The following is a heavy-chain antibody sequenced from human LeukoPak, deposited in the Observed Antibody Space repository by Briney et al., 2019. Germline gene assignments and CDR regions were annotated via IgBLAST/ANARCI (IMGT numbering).Heavy chain of an antibody. V-gene: IGHV3-53*01. CDR2: ITSDGST. J-gene: IGHJ4*02. CDR1: GFSVSNNY. D-gene: IGHD3-9*01. CDR3: ARVHFGWSLDD. Sequence: GGSLRLSCAVSGFSVSNNYMSWVRQAPGKGLEWVSAITSDGSTYYADSVKGRFTISRDNSKNTLYLQMSYLIAEDTAVYFCARVHFGWSLDDGGQGTPVSVSS.